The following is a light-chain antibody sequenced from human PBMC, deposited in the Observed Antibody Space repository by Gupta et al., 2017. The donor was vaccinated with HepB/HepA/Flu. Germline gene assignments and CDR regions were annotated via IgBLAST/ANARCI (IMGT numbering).Light chain of an antibody. CDR1: KLGDKY. Sequence: SYELTQPPSVSVSPGQTARFTCSGDKLGDKYACWYQQKPGQSPVLVIYQDSKRPSGIPERFSGSHSGNTATLTISGTQAMDEADYYCQAWDSSTVVFGGGTKLTVL. CDR2: QDS. J-gene: IGLJ2*01. V-gene: IGLV3-1*01. CDR3: QAWDSSTVV.